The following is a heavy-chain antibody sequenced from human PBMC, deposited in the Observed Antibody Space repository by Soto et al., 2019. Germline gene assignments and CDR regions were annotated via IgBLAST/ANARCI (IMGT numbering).Heavy chain of an antibody. D-gene: IGHD6-13*01. CDR2: IIPIFGTA. V-gene: IGHV1-69*12. J-gene: IGHJ5*02. Sequence: QVQLVQSGAEVKKPGSSVKVSCKASGGTFSSYAISWVRQAPGQGLEWMGGIIPIFGTANYAQKFQGRVTMTADESTSTAYRELSSLRSEDTAVYYCAREYSSSWYPWFDPWGQGTLVTVSS. CDR3: AREYSSSWYPWFDP. CDR1: GGTFSSYA.